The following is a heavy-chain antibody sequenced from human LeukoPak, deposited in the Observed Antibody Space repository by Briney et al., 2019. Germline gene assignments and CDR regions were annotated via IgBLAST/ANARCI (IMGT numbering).Heavy chain of an antibody. CDR2: NIPIFGTA. D-gene: IGHD5-24*01. Sequence: GASVKVSCKASGGTFSSYAISWVRQAPGQGLEWMGGNIPIFGTANYAQKFQGRVTITADESTSTAYMELSSLRSEDTAVYYCARGREMATLYYFDYWGQGTLVTVSS. CDR3: ARGREMATLYYFDY. CDR1: GGTFSSYA. V-gene: IGHV1-69*13. J-gene: IGHJ4*02.